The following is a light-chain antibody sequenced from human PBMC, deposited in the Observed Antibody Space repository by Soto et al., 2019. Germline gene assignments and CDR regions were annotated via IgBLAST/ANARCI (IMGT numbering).Light chain of an antibody. CDR1: SRDVGGYNY. CDR3: SSYAGSSNV. Sequence: QSVLTQPPSASGSPGQSAAISCPGTSRDVGGYNYLSWYQQHPGKAPKLMIYEVNKRPSGVPDRFSGSKSGNTASLTVSGLQAGDEADYYCSSYAGSSNVFGTGTKVTVL. V-gene: IGLV2-8*01. CDR2: EVN. J-gene: IGLJ1*01.